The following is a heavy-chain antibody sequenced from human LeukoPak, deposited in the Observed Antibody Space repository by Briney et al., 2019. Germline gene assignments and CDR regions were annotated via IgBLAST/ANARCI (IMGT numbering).Heavy chain of an antibody. D-gene: IGHD2-8*01. J-gene: IGHJ2*01. CDR2: IRQDGSDK. Sequence: GGSLRLSCAASGFTFSAYWMSWVRQAPGKGLEWVANIRQDGSDKYYVDSVKGRFTISRDNAKNSLYLQMNSLRAEDTAVYYCARVTSRGYCTNGVCHWYFDLWGRGTLVTVSS. CDR3: ARVTSRGYCTNGVCHWYFDL. CDR1: GFTFSAYW. V-gene: IGHV3-7*01.